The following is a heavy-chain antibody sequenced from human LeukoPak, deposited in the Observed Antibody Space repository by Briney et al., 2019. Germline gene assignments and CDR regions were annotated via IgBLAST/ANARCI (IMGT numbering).Heavy chain of an antibody. Sequence: GASVKVSCKASGYTFTGYYMHWVRQAPGQGLEWMGRINPNSGGTNYAQKFQGRVTMTRDTSISTAYMELSRLRSDDTAAYYCATDAYYYDSSGYSTSVHYFDYWGQGTRVTVSS. CDR1: GYTFTGYY. D-gene: IGHD3-22*01. J-gene: IGHJ4*02. CDR3: ATDAYYYDSSGYSTSVHYFDY. V-gene: IGHV1-2*06. CDR2: INPNSGGT.